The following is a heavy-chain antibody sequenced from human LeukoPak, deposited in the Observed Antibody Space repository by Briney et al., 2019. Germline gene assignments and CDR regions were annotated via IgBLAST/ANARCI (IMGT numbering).Heavy chain of an antibody. CDR3: VKVGYCSSTSCYPEYFQH. CDR1: GFTFSSYA. Sequence: GGSLRLSFSASGFTFSSYAMHWVRQAPGKGLEYVSAISSNGGSTYYADSVKGRFTISRDNSKNTLYLQMSSLRAEDTAVYYCVKVGYCSSTSCYPEYFQHWGQGTLVTVSS. CDR2: ISSNGGST. V-gene: IGHV3-64D*06. D-gene: IGHD2-2*01. J-gene: IGHJ1*01.